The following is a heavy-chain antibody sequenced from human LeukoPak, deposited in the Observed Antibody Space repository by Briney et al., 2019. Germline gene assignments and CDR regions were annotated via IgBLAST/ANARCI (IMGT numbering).Heavy chain of an antibody. CDR1: GFTFSSYA. J-gene: IGHJ4*02. D-gene: IGHD3-9*01. CDR3: ARELRYFDWSFDY. V-gene: IGHV3-23*01. CDR2: ISGSGGST. Sequence: SGGSLRLSCAASGFTFSSYAMSWVRQAPGKGLEWVSAISGSGGSTYYADSVKGRFTISRDNAKNSLYLQMNSLRAEDTAVYYCARELRYFDWSFDYWGQGTLVTVSS.